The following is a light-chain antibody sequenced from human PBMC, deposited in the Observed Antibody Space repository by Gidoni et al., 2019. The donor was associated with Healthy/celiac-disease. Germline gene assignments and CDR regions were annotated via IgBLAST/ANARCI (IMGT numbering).Light chain of an antibody. J-gene: IGKJ1*01. CDR2: DAS. CDR3: QQYNSYSPWT. V-gene: IGKV1-5*01. CDR1: QSISSW. Sequence: DIQMTQSPSTLSASVGDRVTITCRASQSISSWLAWYQQKPGKAPKLLIYDASSLESGVPSRFRGSGSGTEFTLTISSLQPDDFATYYCQQYNSYSPWTFGQXTKVEIK.